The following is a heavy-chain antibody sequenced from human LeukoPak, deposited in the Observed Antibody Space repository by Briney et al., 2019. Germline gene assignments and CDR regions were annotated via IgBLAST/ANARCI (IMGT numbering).Heavy chain of an antibody. V-gene: IGHV4-61*05. CDR2: IYYSGST. CDR3: ARHRGAYCSGGNCYSSYYFDY. J-gene: IGHJ4*02. Sequence: SETLSLTCTVSGGSISSSSYYWSWIRQPPGKGLEWIGYIYYSGSTNYNPSLKSRVTISIDTSKIQFSLKLSSVTAADTAVYYCARHRGAYCSGGNCYSSYYFDYWGQGTLVTVSS. CDR1: GGSISSSSYY. D-gene: IGHD2-15*01.